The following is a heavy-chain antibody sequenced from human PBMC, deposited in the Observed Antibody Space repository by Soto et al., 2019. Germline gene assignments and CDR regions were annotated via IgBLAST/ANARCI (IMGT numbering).Heavy chain of an antibody. Sequence: EVQLLESGGGLVQPGGSLRLSCAASGFTFSSYAMSWVRQAPGKGLEWVSAISGSGGSTYYADSVKGRFTISRDNSKNTLYLQMNSLRAEDTAVYYCARPISSYYDFWSGYYNPPYYYYGMDVWGQGTTVTVSS. CDR2: ISGSGGST. V-gene: IGHV3-23*01. J-gene: IGHJ6*02. D-gene: IGHD3-3*01. CDR3: ARPISSYYDFWSGYYNPPYYYYGMDV. CDR1: GFTFSSYA.